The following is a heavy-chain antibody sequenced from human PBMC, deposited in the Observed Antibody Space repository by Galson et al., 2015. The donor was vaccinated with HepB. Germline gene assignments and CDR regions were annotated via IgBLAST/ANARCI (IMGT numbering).Heavy chain of an antibody. CDR2: ISSSSSYI. CDR3: ARGSVGGYYYDSSAYYGFDY. J-gene: IGHJ4*02. Sequence: SLRLSCAASGFTFDDYVMHWVRQAPGKGLEWVSSISSSSSYIYYADSVKGRFTISRDNAKNSLFLQMNSLRAEDTAVYYCARGSVGGYYYDSSAYYGFDYWGQGALVTVSS. D-gene: IGHD3-22*01. V-gene: IGHV3-21*01. CDR1: GFTFDDYV.